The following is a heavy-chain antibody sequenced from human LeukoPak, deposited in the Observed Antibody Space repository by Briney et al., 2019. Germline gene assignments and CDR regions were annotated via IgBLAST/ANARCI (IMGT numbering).Heavy chain of an antibody. D-gene: IGHD6-13*01. CDR1: GFSFSSFW. J-gene: IGHJ5*02. CDR3: TRGGSSFYAGWSDP. Sequence: VGSLRLSCAASGFSFSSFWMTWVRQAPGKGLGWVATIKQHGREKHYVDSVKGRFTISRDDAKNSLYLQMNSLRDEDTAVYYCTRGGSSFYAGWSDPWGQGSLVTVSS. V-gene: IGHV3-7*01. CDR2: IKQHGREK.